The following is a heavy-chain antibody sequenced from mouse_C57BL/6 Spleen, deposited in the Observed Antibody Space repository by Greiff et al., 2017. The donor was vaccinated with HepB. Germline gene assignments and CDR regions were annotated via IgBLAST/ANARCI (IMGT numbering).Heavy chain of an antibody. D-gene: IGHD1-1*01. CDR2: ISSGGSYT. Sequence: DVMLVESGGDLVKPGGSLKLSCAASGFTFSSYGMSWVRQTPDKRLEWVATISSGGSYTYYPDSVKGRFTISRDNAKNTLYLQMSSLKSEDTAMYYCARAFITTVVFDYWGQGTTLTVSS. CDR1: GFTFSSYG. V-gene: IGHV5-6*02. CDR3: ARAFITTVVFDY. J-gene: IGHJ2*01.